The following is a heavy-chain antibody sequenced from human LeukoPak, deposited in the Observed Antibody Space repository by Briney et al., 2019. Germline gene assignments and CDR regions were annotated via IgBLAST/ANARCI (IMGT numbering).Heavy chain of an antibody. CDR2: ISGSGGST. D-gene: IGHD3-3*01. V-gene: IGHV3-23*01. J-gene: IGHJ3*02. CDR3: AKDQSVTIFGVVQGDAFDI. Sequence: GGSLRLSCAASGFTFSSYAMSWVRQAPGKGLEWVSAISGSGGSTYYADSVKGRFTISRDNSKNTLYLQMNSLRAEDTAVYYCAKDQSVTIFGVVQGDAFDIWGQGTMVTVSS. CDR1: GFTFSSYA.